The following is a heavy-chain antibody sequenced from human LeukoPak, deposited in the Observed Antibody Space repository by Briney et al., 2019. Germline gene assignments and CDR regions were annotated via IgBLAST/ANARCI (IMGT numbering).Heavy chain of an antibody. V-gene: IGHV3-30*03. CDR1: GVTLSPYG. Sequence: GGSLRLSCAASGVTLSPYGMHWVRQAPGKGLDWVAVISYEGGTQHYADSVKGRFIISRDNPRSTLYLQMNSLRAEDTAMYYCARGGGSYYGAWGQGTPVTVSS. J-gene: IGHJ5*02. D-gene: IGHD1-26*01. CDR3: ARGGGSYYGA. CDR2: ISYEGGTQ.